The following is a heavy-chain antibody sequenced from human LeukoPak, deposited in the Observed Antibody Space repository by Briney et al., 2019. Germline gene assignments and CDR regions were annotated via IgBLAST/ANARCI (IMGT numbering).Heavy chain of an antibody. V-gene: IGHV3-11*06. J-gene: IGHJ4*02. D-gene: IGHD6-6*01. CDR2: ISSSSSYI. Sequence: PGGSLRLSCAASGFTFSDYYMSWIRQAPGKGLEWVSYISSSSSYIYYADSVKGRFTISRDNAKNSLYLQMNSLRAEDTAVYYCARDSSSSRNKFDYWGQGTLVTVSS. CDR3: ARDSSSSRNKFDY. CDR1: GFTFSDYY.